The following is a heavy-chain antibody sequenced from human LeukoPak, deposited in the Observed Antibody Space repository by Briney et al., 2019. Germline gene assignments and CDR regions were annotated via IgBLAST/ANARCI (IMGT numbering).Heavy chain of an antibody. V-gene: IGHV1-69*13. CDR3: ASPRTDFDY. J-gene: IGHJ4*02. CDR2: IIPIFGTA. D-gene: IGHD1-14*01. CDR1: GYTFTSYY. Sequence: GASVKVSCKASGYTFTSYYMHWVRQAPGQGLEWMGGIIPIFGTANYAQKFQGRVTITADESTSTAYMELSSLRSEDTAVYYCASPRTDFDYWGQGTLVTVSS.